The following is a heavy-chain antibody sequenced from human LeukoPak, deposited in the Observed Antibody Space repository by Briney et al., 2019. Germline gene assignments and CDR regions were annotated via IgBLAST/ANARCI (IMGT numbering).Heavy chain of an antibody. CDR3: ARAWQLGTFDY. CDR2: IYYSGST. J-gene: IGHJ4*02. CDR1: GGSLSSYY. D-gene: IGHD6-13*01. V-gene: IGHV4-59*01. Sequence: KPSETLSLTCTVSGGSLSSYYWSWLRHPPGKGLEWIGYIYYSGSTNYNPSLKSRVTISVDTSKNQFSLKLSSVTAADTAVYYCARAWQLGTFDYWGQGTLVTVSS.